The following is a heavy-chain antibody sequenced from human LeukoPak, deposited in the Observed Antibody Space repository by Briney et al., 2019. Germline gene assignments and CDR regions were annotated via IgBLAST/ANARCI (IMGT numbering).Heavy chain of an antibody. V-gene: IGHV3-7*01. CDR3: GRGDPDY. CDR1: GFTFSTYW. Sequence: GGSLRLSCAASGFTFSTYWMNWVRQAPGKGLEWVANIRFDGRDKYYVDSVKGRFTISRDNANNFVYLQMNSLTVEDTAVYYCGRGDPDYWGQGALVTVSS. J-gene: IGHJ4*02. CDR2: IRFDGRDK.